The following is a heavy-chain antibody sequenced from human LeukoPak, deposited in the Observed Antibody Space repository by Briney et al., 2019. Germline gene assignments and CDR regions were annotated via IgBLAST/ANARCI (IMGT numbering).Heavy chain of an antibody. CDR3: ARVRVDDPLRDAFDI. J-gene: IGHJ3*02. CDR2: IYYSGST. V-gene: IGHV4-39*07. Sequence: PSETLSLTCTVSGGSISSSSYYWGWIRQPPGKGLEWIGSIYYSGSTYYNPSLKSRVTISVDTSKNQFSLKLSSVTAADTAVYYCARVRVDDPLRDAFDIWGQGTMVTVSS. CDR1: GGSISSSSYY. D-gene: IGHD2-2*01.